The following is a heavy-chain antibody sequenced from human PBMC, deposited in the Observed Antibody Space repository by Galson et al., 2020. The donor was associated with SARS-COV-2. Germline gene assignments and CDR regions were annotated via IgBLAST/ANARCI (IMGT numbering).Heavy chain of an antibody. J-gene: IGHJ6*02. CDR1: GFSLSTSGMC. CDR2: IDWDEDK. V-gene: IGHV2-70*01. D-gene: IGHD2-15*01. CDR3: ARGIVVVVAGTYYYYGMDV. Sequence: SGPTLVKPTQTLTLTCTFSGFSLSTSGMCVSWIRQPPGKALEWLALIDWDEDKYYSTSLKTRLTISKDTSKNQVVLTMTNMDPVDTATYYCARGIVVVVAGTYYYYGMDVWGQGTTVTVSS.